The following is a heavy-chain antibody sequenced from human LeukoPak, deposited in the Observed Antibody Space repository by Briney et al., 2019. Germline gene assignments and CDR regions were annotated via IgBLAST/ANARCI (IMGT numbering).Heavy chain of an antibody. CDR2: INTDGSRT. D-gene: IGHD1-26*01. Sequence: GGSLRLSCAASGFTFNSYWIHWVRQAPGKGLVWASRINTDGSRTNYADSVKGRFAISRDDAKNTVHLQMYSLGAEDSAVYYCARDWSYFDAFDIWGQGTMVTVSS. CDR3: ARDWSYFDAFDI. CDR1: GFTFNSYW. V-gene: IGHV3-74*01. J-gene: IGHJ3*02.